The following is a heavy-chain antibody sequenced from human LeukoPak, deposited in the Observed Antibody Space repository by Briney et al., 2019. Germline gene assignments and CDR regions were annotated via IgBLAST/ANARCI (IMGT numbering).Heavy chain of an antibody. CDR1: GGSISSYY. CDR3: ARHRRGWYYFDY. J-gene: IGHJ4*02. Sequence: SETLSLTCTVSGGSISSYYWSWIRQPPGKGLGWIGYIYYSGSTYYNPSLKSRVTISVDTSKNQFSLKLSSVTAADTAVYYCARHRRGWYYFDYWGQGTLVTVSS. D-gene: IGHD6-19*01. CDR2: IYYSGST. V-gene: IGHV4-59*08.